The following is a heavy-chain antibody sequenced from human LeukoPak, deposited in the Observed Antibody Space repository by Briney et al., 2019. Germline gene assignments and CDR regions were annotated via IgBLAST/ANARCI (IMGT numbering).Heavy chain of an antibody. CDR1: GFTFSAYT. J-gene: IGHJ4*02. CDR3: TTLNWG. D-gene: IGHD7-27*01. CDR2: ISSTGNTI. V-gene: IGHV3-48*01. Sequence: HPGGSLRLSCAASGFTFSAYTMNWVRQAPGKGLEWVSYISSTGNTIYYADSVRGRFTISRDSAKNSLSLQMDSLKTEDTAVYYCTTLNWGWGQGTLVTVSS.